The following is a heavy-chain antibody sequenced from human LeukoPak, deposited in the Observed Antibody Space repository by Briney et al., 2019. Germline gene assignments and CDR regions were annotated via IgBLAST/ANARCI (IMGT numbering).Heavy chain of an antibody. Sequence: SVKVSCKASGGTFSSYAISWVRQAPGHGLEWMGGIITIFGTANYAQKFQGRVTITADESTSTAYMELSGLRSEDTAVYYCAVNRRDGYNFGFGYWGQGTLVTVSS. J-gene: IGHJ4*02. CDR1: GGTFSSYA. CDR2: IITIFGTA. D-gene: IGHD5-24*01. V-gene: IGHV1-69*13. CDR3: AVNRRDGYNFGFGY.